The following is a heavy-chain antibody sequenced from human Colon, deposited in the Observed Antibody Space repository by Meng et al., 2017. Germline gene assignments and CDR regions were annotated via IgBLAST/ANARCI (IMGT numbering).Heavy chain of an antibody. Sequence: GGSLRLSCAASGFTFSSYAMSWVRQAPGKGLEWVSAISGSGGSTYYADSVKGRFTISRDNSKNTLYLQMNSLRAEDTAVYYCAKDRHSYYYDSSGYLFAFDIWGQGTMVTVSS. CDR3: AKDRHSYYYDSSGYLFAFDI. CDR2: ISGSGGST. J-gene: IGHJ3*02. V-gene: IGHV3-23*01. CDR1: GFTFSSYA. D-gene: IGHD3-22*01.